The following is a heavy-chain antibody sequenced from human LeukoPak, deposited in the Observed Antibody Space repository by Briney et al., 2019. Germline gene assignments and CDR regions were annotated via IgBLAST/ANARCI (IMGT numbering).Heavy chain of an antibody. V-gene: IGHV3-30-3*01. CDR3: ARERNGYSPHFDY. CDR2: ISYDGSNK. J-gene: IGHJ4*02. CDR1: GFTFSSCA. Sequence: QPGRSLRLSCAASGFTFSSCAMHWVRQAPGKGLEWVAVISYDGSNKYYADSVKGRFTVSRDNSKNTLYLQMNSLGTDDTALYYCARERNGYSPHFDYWGQGTLVTVSS. D-gene: IGHD5-24*01.